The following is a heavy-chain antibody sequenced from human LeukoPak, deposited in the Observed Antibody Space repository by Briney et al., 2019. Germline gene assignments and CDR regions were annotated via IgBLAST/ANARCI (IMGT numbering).Heavy chain of an antibody. CDR3: APTYSYTGGGYEY. V-gene: IGHV4-39*01. D-gene: IGHD5-18*01. J-gene: IGHJ4*02. Sequence: SETLSLTCTVSGGSISGSSYHWGWIRQPPGKGLEWIGSINYRGHTYYNPSLESRVTISVDTSKNQFSLTVNSVTAADTALYYCAPTYSYTGGGYEYWGQGTLVTVFS. CDR2: INYRGHT. CDR1: GGSISGSSYH.